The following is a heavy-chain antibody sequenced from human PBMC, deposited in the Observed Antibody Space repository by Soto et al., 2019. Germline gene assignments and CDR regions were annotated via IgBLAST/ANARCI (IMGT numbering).Heavy chain of an antibody. D-gene: IGHD6-19*01. CDR1: GYSFTSYW. Sequence: EVQLVQSGAEVKKPGESLRISCKGSGYSFTSYWISWVRQMPGKGLEWMGRIDPSDSYTNYSPSFQGHVTISADKSISTAYLQWSSLKASDTAMYYCARHVKGKVVGHYYYYGMDVWGQGTTVTVSS. J-gene: IGHJ6*02. CDR3: ARHVKGKVVGHYYYYGMDV. V-gene: IGHV5-10-1*03. CDR2: IDPSDSYT.